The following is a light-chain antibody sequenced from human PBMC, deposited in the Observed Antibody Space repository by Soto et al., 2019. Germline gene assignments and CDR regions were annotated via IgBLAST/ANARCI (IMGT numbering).Light chain of an antibody. V-gene: IGKV3D-20*02. J-gene: IGKJ4*01. CDR3: QQRSAWPLT. CDR2: GAS. Sequence: EIVLTQSPGTLSSSPGERVTLSCRATQRVSSRYLAWYQQKPGQAPRLLIYGASTRATGIPDRFGGSGSGTDFTLTISRLDPEDFAVYYCQQRSAWPLTFGGGTKVEI. CDR1: QRVSSRY.